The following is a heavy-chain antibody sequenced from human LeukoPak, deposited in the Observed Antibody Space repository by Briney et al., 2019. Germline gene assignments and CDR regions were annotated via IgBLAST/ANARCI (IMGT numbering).Heavy chain of an antibody. CDR1: GYTFTGYY. J-gene: IGHJ4*02. CDR3: ARDLAVTSSPFDY. D-gene: IGHD3-22*01. CDR2: INPNSGGT. Sequence: ASVKVSCKASGYTFTGYYMHWVRQAPGQGLEWMGWINPNSGGTNYAQKFQGRVTMTRDTSISTAYMELSRLRSDDTAVYYCARDLAVTSSPFDYWGQGTLVTVSS. V-gene: IGHV1-2*02.